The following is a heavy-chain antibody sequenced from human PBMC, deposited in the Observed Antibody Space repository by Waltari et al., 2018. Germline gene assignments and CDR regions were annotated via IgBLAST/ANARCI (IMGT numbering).Heavy chain of an antibody. CDR3: ARGLKRRQLGTYYFDY. CDR1: GYTFTSYD. Sequence: QVQLVQSGAEVKKPGASVKVSCKASGYTFTSYDINWVRQATGQGLEWMGWMNPNSGNTGYAHKFQGRVTMTRNTSISTAYMELSSLRSEDTAVYYCARGLKRRQLGTYYFDYWGQGTLVTVSS. J-gene: IGHJ4*02. CDR2: MNPNSGNT. D-gene: IGHD6-13*01. V-gene: IGHV1-8*01.